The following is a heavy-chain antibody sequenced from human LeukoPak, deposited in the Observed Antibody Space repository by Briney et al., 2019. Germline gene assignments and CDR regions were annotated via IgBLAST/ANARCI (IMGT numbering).Heavy chain of an antibody. Sequence: GGSLRLSCEASGFTFSSYGMNWVRQAPGKGLEWVSSISSSSSYIYYADSVKGRFTISRDNAKNSLYLQMNSLRADDTAVYYCARDYDSSGYSNFFDYWGQGTLVTVSS. D-gene: IGHD3-22*01. CDR2: ISSSSSYI. V-gene: IGHV3-21*01. CDR1: GFTFSSYG. J-gene: IGHJ4*02. CDR3: ARDYDSSGYSNFFDY.